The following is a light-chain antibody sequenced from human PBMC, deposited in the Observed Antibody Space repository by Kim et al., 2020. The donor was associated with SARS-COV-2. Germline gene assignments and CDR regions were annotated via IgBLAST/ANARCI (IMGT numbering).Light chain of an antibody. CDR3: VTWDDSLNGSV. CDR1: PPNIGSNV. CDR2: SND. Sequence: GQRLSISCRGSPPNIGSNVINCNHQLPGSAPNLLIYSNDYRPSGVPARFSGSKSGTSASLAISGLQSEDEADYYCVTWDDSLNGSVFGGGTQLTVL. J-gene: IGLJ3*02. V-gene: IGLV1-44*01.